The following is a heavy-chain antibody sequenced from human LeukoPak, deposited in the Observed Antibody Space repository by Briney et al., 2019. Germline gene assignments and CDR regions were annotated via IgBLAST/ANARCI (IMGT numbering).Heavy chain of an antibody. D-gene: IGHD6-19*01. CDR1: GFSFNSYW. V-gene: IGHV3-7*01. J-gene: IGHJ4*02. CDR3: ASAREWQVQNAPFDY. Sequence: GGSLRLSCAASGFSFNSYWMSWVRQAPGKGLEWVANIKQDGSEKYYVDSVRDRFTISRDNAKNSLYLQMNGLRAEDTAIYYCASAREWQVQNAPFDYWGQGTLVTVSS. CDR2: IKQDGSEK.